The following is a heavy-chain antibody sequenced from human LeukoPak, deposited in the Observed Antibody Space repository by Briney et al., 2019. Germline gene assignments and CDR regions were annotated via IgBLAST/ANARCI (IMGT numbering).Heavy chain of an antibody. CDR3: ARHFMVRGVIYYFDY. Sequence: SETLSLTCTVSGGSISSYYWSWIRQPPGKGLERIGSIYTSGSTNYNPSLKSRVTMSVDTSKNQFSLKLSSVTAADTAVYYCARHFMVRGVIYYFDYWGQGTLVTVSS. V-gene: IGHV4-4*07. D-gene: IGHD3-10*01. J-gene: IGHJ4*02. CDR2: IYTSGST. CDR1: GGSISSYY.